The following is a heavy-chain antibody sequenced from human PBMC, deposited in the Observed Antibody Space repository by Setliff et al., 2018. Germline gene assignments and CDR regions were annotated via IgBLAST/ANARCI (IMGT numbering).Heavy chain of an antibody. D-gene: IGHD3-3*01. Sequence: PSETLSLTCNVYGGSFDTYYWSWIRQPPGKGLEWFGEINQSGSGDYNPSFKGRFTISRDNAKNSLSLQMDSLRAEDTAVYYCSWSLNYWGQGTLVTVSS. CDR1: GGSFDTYY. CDR2: INQSGSG. V-gene: IGHV4-34*01. CDR3: SWSLNY. J-gene: IGHJ4*02.